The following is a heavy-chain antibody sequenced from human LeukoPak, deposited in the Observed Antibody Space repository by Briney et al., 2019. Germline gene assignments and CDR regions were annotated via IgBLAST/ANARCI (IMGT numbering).Heavy chain of an antibody. Sequence: GGSLRLSCAASGFTCSSYGMHWVRQAPGKGLEWVAVISYDGSNKYYADSVKGRFTISRDNSKNTLYLQMNSLRAEDTAVYYCAKSSEEQWLVPFDYWGQGTLVTVSS. CDR1: GFTCSSYG. CDR3: AKSSEEQWLVPFDY. V-gene: IGHV3-30*18. D-gene: IGHD6-19*01. CDR2: ISYDGSNK. J-gene: IGHJ4*02.